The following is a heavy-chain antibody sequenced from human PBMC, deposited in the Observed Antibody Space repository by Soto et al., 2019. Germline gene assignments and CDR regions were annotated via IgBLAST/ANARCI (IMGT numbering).Heavy chain of an antibody. V-gene: IGHV1-8*01. CDR3: TGGPPNWGFDS. D-gene: IGHD7-27*01. CDR2: MSPKTANT. J-gene: IGHJ5*01. Sequence: ASVKVSCKASGYTFTSYDINWVRQTAGQGLEWMGWMSPKTANTGYAQKFQGRFTMTRSTSISTAYMELSSLTSEDTAVYYCTGGPPNWGFDSWGQGTPVTVSS. CDR1: GYTFTSYD.